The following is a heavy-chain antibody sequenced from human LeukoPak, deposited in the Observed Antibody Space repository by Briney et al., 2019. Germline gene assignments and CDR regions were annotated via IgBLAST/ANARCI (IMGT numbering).Heavy chain of an antibody. V-gene: IGHV4-39*01. J-gene: IGHJ4*02. CDR1: GGSISSSSYY. D-gene: IGHD5-18*01. Sequence: SETLSLTCTDSGGSISSSSYYWGWIRQPPGRGLEWIGSIYYSGSTYYNSSLKSRVTISVDTSKNQFSLKLSSVTAADTAVYYCARTFGYSYGYLDYWGQGTLVTVSS. CDR2: IYYSGST. CDR3: ARTFGYSYGYLDY.